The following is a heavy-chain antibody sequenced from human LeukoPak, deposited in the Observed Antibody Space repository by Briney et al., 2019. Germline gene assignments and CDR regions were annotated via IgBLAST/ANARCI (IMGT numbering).Heavy chain of an antibody. CDR3: ARGPLFGEFKGFDP. V-gene: IGHV3-9*01. D-gene: IGHD3-10*01. J-gene: IGHJ5*01. CDR2: ISWNNNSI. Sequence: GRSLRLSCAASGFTFDDYAMHWVRQAPGKGLEWVSGISWNNNSIGYADSVKGRFTISRDNAKKSLYLQMNSLRAEDTALYHCARGPLFGEFKGFDPWGQGTLVTVSS. CDR1: GFTFDDYA.